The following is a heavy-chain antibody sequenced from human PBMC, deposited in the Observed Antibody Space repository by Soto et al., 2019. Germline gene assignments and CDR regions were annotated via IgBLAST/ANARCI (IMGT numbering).Heavy chain of an antibody. Sequence: QITLKESGPTQVKPTQTLTLTCSFSGFSLNTDGEGVGWVRQPPGEALEWLALIYWDDDERYSPSLKTRLTITNDPPKNPGVLIMTNMDPVDTATYYCAHSRNLITEDAQVGDFDYWGQGTLVTVSS. D-gene: IGHD3-10*01. CDR3: AHSRNLITEDAQVGDFDY. CDR1: GFSLNTDGEG. V-gene: IGHV2-5*02. J-gene: IGHJ4*02. CDR2: IYWDDDE.